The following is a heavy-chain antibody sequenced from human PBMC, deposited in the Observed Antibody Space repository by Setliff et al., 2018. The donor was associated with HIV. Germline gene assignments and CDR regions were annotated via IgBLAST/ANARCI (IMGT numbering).Heavy chain of an antibody. CDR3: ASLDGSESPYIYYYYMDA. Sequence: SETLSLTCTVSGGSIRGSSSYWGWIRQPPGKGLEWIGSFYYSWNTYYNPSLKSRAAISVDTSKNQISLKLSSVTAADTAVYYCASLDGSESPYIYYYYMDAWGKGTAVTISS. V-gene: IGHV4-39*01. CDR2: FYYSWNT. D-gene: IGHD3-10*01. CDR1: GGSIRGSSSY. J-gene: IGHJ6*03.